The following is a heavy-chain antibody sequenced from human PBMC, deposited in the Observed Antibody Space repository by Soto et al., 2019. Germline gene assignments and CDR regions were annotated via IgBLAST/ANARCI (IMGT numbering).Heavy chain of an antibody. CDR1: GFTFSSYA. CDR3: AKDLLLTTITTVGD. CDR2: ISGSGSTI. Sequence: VGSLRLSCAASGFTFSSYAVSWVRQAPGKGPEWISSISGSGSTIYYADSVKGRFTISRDNSKNTLWLQMDSLRTEDTAVYYCAKDLLLTTITTVGDWGQGTLVTVSS. J-gene: IGHJ4*02. V-gene: IGHV3-23*01. D-gene: IGHD4-17*01.